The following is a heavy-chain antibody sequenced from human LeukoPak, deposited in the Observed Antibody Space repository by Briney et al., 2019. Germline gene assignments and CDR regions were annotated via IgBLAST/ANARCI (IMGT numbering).Heavy chain of an antibody. V-gene: IGHV3-30*03. CDR3: ATAGGSSGSYPLIY. Sequence: GGFLRLSCAASGFTFSSYGMHWVRQAPGKGLEWVAVISYDGSNKYYADSVKGRFTISRDNSKNTLYLQMNSLRAEDTAVYYCATAGGSSGSYPLIYWGQGILVTVSS. J-gene: IGHJ4*02. CDR2: ISYDGSNK. D-gene: IGHD6-19*01. CDR1: GFTFSSYG.